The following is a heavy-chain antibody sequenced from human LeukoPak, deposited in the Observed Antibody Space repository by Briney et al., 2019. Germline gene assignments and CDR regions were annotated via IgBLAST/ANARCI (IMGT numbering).Heavy chain of an antibody. Sequence: PGGSLRLSCAASGFTFSSYAMSLVRRAPGKGLEWVSAISGSGGSTYYADSVKGRFTISRDNSKNTLYLQMNSLRAEDTAVYYCAKRSGWYLDFDYWGQGTLVTVSS. V-gene: IGHV3-23*01. CDR2: ISGSGGST. D-gene: IGHD6-19*01. CDR3: AKRSGWYLDFDY. CDR1: GFTFSSYA. J-gene: IGHJ4*02.